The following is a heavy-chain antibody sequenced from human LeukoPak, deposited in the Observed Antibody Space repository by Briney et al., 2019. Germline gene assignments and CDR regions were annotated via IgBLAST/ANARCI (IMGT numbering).Heavy chain of an antibody. V-gene: IGHV3-7*01. CDR3: ARGSTSTGYSSSWLFDY. Sequence: PGGSLRLSCATSGFTFSSYWMSWVRQAPGKGLEWVANINKDGGEKYYVDSVKGRFTISRDNAKNSLYLQMNSLRAEDTAVYYCARGSTSTGYSSSWLFDYWGQGTLVTVSS. CDR2: INKDGGEK. CDR1: GFTFSSYW. D-gene: IGHD6-13*01. J-gene: IGHJ4*02.